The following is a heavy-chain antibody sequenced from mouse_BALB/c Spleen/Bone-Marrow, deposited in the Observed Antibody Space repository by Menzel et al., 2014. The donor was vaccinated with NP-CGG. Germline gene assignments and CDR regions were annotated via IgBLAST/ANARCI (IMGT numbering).Heavy chain of an antibody. V-gene: IGHV1S26*01. J-gene: IGHJ2*01. D-gene: IGHD2-3*01. CDR2: INPTSGYT. CDR1: GYTFTTYM. Sequence: KGGEEIKKNGASVKMSCRASGYTFTTYMIHWVRQRPGQGLEWIGYINPTSGYTNYNQKFKDKATLTADKSSSTAYMQLSSLTSEDSAVYYCARRDDGYVYLDYWGQGTTLTVSS. CDR3: ARRDDGYVYLDY.